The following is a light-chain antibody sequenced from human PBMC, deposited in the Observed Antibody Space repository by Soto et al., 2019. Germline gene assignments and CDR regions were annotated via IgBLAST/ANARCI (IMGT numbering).Light chain of an antibody. CDR3: QQFSNWPPTWT. J-gene: IGKJ1*01. V-gene: IGKV3-15*01. Sequence: EIVMTQSPATLSVAPGERVTFSFRASQGVSRKLAWYQHKPGQAPRLLISGASTGATGIPARFSGSGSGTEFTLTISSLQSEDFAVYYCQQFSNWPPTWTFGQGTKVDIK. CDR1: QGVSRK. CDR2: GAS.